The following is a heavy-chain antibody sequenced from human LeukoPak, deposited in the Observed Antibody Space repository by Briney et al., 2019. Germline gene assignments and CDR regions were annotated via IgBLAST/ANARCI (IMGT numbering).Heavy chain of an antibody. V-gene: IGHV3-48*04. J-gene: IGHJ4*02. CDR3: STVEHF. CDR2: ISGSSSTI. D-gene: IGHD1-1*01. Sequence: AGGSLRLSCAASGFTFSSYSMNWVRQAPGKGLEWGSYISGSSSTIYYADSVKGRFTISRDDVKNMLYLQMNSLRVEDTGLYYCSTVEHFWGQGTLVTVSS. CDR1: GFTFSSYS.